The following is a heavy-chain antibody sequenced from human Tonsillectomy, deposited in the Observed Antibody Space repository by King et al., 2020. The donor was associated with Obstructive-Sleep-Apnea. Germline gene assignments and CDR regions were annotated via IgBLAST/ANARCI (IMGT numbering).Heavy chain of an antibody. J-gene: IGHJ4*02. V-gene: IGHV4-59*01. Sequence: VQLQESGPGLVKPSETLSLTCTVSGGSISSYYWSWIRQPPGKGLEWIGYIYYSGSTNYNPSLKSRVTISIDTSKNQFSLKLSSVTAADTAVYYCARDRGYYFDYWGQGTLVTVSS. CDR1: GGSISSYY. CDR2: IYYSGST. D-gene: IGHD3-10*01. CDR3: ARDRGYYFDY.